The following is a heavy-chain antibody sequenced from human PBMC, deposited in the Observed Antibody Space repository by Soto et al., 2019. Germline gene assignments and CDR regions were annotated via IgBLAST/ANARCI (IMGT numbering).Heavy chain of an antibody. J-gene: IGHJ4*02. D-gene: IGHD1-26*01. V-gene: IGHV1-69*05. CDR1: GGTFSSYA. Sequence: QVQLVQSGAEVKKPGSSVKVSCKASGGTFSSYAISWVRQAPGQGLEWMGGIIPIFGTANYAQKFQGRVTITXXEXTXIAYMELSSLRSEDTAVYYCARDRGGGYPQPYYFDYWGQGTLVTVSS. CDR3: ARDRGGGYPQPYYFDY. CDR2: IIPIFGTA.